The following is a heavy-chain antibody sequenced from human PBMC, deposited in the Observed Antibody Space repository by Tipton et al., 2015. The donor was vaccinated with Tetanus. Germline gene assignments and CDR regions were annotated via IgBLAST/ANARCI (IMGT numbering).Heavy chain of an antibody. CDR3: ARWGPGVTSWGFDF. D-gene: IGHD3-16*01. J-gene: IGHJ4*02. CDR2: LHSSGDT. Sequence: TPSLTCTVSGGSIRGHFWSWIRQPAGKGLEWIGRLHSSGDTSYNPSLKSRVTMSVDTSKNQLSLRLSSVTAADTALYFCARWGPGVTSWGFDFWGQGTLVTVSS. V-gene: IGHV4-4*07. CDR1: GGSIRGHF.